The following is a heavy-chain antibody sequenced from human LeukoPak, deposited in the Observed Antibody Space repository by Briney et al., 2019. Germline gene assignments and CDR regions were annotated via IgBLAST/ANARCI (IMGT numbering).Heavy chain of an antibody. V-gene: IGHV3-48*01. D-gene: IGHD1-26*01. CDR2: ISSTSNTI. J-gene: IGHJ1*01. CDR1: GFTFSGFG. CDR3: ARDVGASYSDYFQH. Sequence: GGSLRPSCAASGFTFSGFGMNWVRQAPGKGLEWVSYISSTSNTIYSADSVKGRFTISRDNAKNSLYLQMNSLRAEDTAVYYCARDVGASYSDYFQHWGQGTLVTVSS.